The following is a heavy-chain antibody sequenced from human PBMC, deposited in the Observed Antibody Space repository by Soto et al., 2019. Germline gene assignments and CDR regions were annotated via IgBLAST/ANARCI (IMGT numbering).Heavy chain of an antibody. J-gene: IGHJ3*02. CDR2: ISAYNGNT. CDR1: GYSFTSLD. CDR3: ARDLEVPDAFDI. V-gene: IGHV1-18*01. D-gene: IGHD1-7*01. Sequence: ASVKVSCKASGYSFTSLDINWVRQAPVQGLEWMGWISAYNGNTNYAQKLQGRVTMTTDTSTSTAYMELRSLRSDDTAVYYCARDLEVPDAFDIWGQGTMVTVSS.